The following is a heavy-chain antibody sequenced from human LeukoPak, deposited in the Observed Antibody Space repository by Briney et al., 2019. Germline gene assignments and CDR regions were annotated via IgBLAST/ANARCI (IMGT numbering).Heavy chain of an antibody. CDR1: GFTVSSNY. CDR2: ISADGGST. D-gene: IGHD5-18*01. J-gene: IGHJ4*02. CDR3: AGGRGYIYGSDY. V-gene: IGHV3-64*01. Sequence: GGSLRLSCAASGFTVSSNYMSWVRQAPGKGLEYVSHISADGGSTYYAISVKDRFTISRDNSKNTLYLQMGSLRAEDMAVYYCAGGRGYIYGSDYWGQGTLVTVSS.